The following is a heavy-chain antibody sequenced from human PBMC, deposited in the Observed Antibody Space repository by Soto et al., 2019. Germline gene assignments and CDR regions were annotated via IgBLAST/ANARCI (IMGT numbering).Heavy chain of an antibody. V-gene: IGHV1-69*01. CDR3: ASWGSSRTGEGRLDY. J-gene: IGHJ4*02. CDR1: GGTFSSYA. CDR2: IIPIFGTA. Sequence: HVQLVQSGAEVKTPGSSVKVSCKASGGTFSSYAISWVRQAPGQGLEWMGGIIPIFGTANYAQKFQGRVTITADESTSTAYMELSSLRSEDTAVYYCASWGSSRTGEGRLDYWCQGTLVTVSS. D-gene: IGHD6-6*01.